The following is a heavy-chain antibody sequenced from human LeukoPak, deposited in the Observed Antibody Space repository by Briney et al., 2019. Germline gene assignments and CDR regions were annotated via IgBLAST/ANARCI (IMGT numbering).Heavy chain of an antibody. Sequence: PSETLSLTCTVSGGSISSSSYYWGWIRQPPGKGLEWIGSIYYSGSTYYNPSLKSRVTISVDTSKNQFSLKLSSVTAADTAVYYCARTNRRGYYYDSSGLLGLAGHWGQGTLVTVSS. J-gene: IGHJ4*02. CDR2: IYYSGST. CDR3: ARTNRRGYYYDSSGLLGLAGH. D-gene: IGHD3-22*01. V-gene: IGHV4-39*01. CDR1: GGSISSSSYY.